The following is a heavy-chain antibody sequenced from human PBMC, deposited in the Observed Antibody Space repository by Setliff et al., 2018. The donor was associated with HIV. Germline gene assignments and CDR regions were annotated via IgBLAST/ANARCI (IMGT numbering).Heavy chain of an antibody. J-gene: IGHJ4*02. CDR2: TCNGVAI. D-gene: IGHD2-8*02. CDR1: GDFVSRNC. CDR3: AQNYGWSMGY. V-gene: IGHV4-4*02. Sequence: SETLSLTCAVSGDFVSRNCWSWVRQSLEKGLEWIGETCNGVAINLNPFLRGRVTMSVDPPRNQFSLQVASVTAADTAVYHCAQNYGWSMGYWGQGVLVTVSS.